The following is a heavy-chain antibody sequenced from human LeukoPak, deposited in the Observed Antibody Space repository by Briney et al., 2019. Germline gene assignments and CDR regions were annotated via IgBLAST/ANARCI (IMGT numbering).Heavy chain of an antibody. CDR2: IGTAGDT. V-gene: IGHV3-13*01. D-gene: IGHD1-1*01. CDR3: VRVAKERVGGVYYFDY. J-gene: IGHJ4*02. Sequence: PGGSLRLSCAASGFTFSDYDMHWVRQATGKGLEWVSAIGTAGDTYSTGSVKGRFTISRENAKNSLYLQMNSLRAGDTAVYYCVRVAKERVGGVYYFDYWGQGTPVTVSS. CDR1: GFTFSDYD.